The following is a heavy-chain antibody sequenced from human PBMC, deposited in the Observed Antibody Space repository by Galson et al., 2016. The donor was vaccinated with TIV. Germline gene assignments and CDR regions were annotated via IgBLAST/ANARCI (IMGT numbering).Heavy chain of an antibody. V-gene: IGHV6-1*01. J-gene: IGHJ3*02. CDR3: TRAAGKKGGRFYATWETFDI. D-gene: IGHD2/OR15-2a*01. CDR2: TYYRSRWYY. Sequence: CAISGDSVSSDSAAWNWVRQSPSRGLEWLGRTYYRSRWYYDYKVSVKSRITINPDTSKNQFYLRLNSVTPEDTALYYCTRAAGKKGGRFYATWETFDIWGQRTMVPGSS. CDR1: GDSVSSDSAA.